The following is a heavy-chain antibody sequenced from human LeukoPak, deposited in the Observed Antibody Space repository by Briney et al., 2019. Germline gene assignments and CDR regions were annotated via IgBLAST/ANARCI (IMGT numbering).Heavy chain of an antibody. J-gene: IGHJ4*02. V-gene: IGHV4-4*02. CDR1: GGSLSSTNW. D-gene: IGHD6-25*01. CDR3: ARGGGFYRPLDY. CDR2: VHLDGRN. Sequence: SEPLSLPCDVCGGSLSSTNWWAWLRQPPGKGLEWIGEVHLDGRNNYTLARKSRLVMSADLPEIHLSLKLTSVAAADTAVYYCARGGGFYRPLDYSGQGTLVTVSS.